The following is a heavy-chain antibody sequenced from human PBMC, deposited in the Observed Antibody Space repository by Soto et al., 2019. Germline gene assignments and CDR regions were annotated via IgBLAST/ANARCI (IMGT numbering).Heavy chain of an antibody. CDR3: ARRAAGIAAADHQYFQH. Sequence: QLQLQESGPGLVKPSETLSLTCTVSGGSISSSSYYWGWIRQPPGKGLEWIGSIYYSGSTYYNPSLKSRVTISVDTSKNQFSLKLSSVTAADTAVYYCARRAAGIAAADHQYFQHWGQGTLVTVSS. D-gene: IGHD6-13*01. CDR1: GGSISSSSYY. J-gene: IGHJ1*01. V-gene: IGHV4-39*01. CDR2: IYYSGST.